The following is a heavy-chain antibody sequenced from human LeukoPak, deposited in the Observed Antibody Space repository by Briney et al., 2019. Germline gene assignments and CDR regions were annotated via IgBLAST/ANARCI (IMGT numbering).Heavy chain of an antibody. D-gene: IGHD6-13*01. J-gene: IGHJ4*02. CDR2: IKQDGGDK. CDR3: ARDHGSWYYFDC. Sequence: PGGSLRLSCAASGFTFSNYWMIWVRQAPGKGLEWVASIKQDGGDKYYVDSVKGRFTISRDNTKNSLYLQMDSLRAEDTAVYYCARDHGSWYYFDCWGQGTLVTVSS. CDR1: GFTFSNYW. V-gene: IGHV3-7*04.